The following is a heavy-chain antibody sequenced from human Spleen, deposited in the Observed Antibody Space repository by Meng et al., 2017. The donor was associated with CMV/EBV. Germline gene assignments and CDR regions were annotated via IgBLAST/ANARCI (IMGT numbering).Heavy chain of an antibody. D-gene: IGHD4-11*01. CDR1: GFNFYDYA. V-gene: IGHV3-9*01. CDR2: ISWNGATI. J-gene: IGHJ6*02. CDR3: ARVNYSGNKALGRDGMDV. Sequence: SLKISCAGSGFNFYDYAMHWVRQAPGMGLEWVSGISWNGATIGYADSVKGRFTISRDNDKNSVYLEMNSLRKDDTAVYYCARVNYSGNKALGRDGMDVWGQGTTVTVSS.